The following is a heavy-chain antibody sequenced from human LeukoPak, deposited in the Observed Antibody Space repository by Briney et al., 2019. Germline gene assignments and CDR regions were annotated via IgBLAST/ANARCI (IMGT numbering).Heavy chain of an antibody. J-gene: IGHJ4*02. Sequence: PGGSLRLSCAASGFTFSTYQMHWVRQAPGKGLGWVAVISNVGSNEYYADSVKGRFTISRDNSKNTLYLQMDSLRLEDTAVYYCASLVTGTDRFDYWGQGTLVTVSS. CDR3: ASLVTGTDRFDY. CDR1: GFTFSTYQ. CDR2: ISNVGSNE. V-gene: IGHV3-30*04. D-gene: IGHD1-7*01.